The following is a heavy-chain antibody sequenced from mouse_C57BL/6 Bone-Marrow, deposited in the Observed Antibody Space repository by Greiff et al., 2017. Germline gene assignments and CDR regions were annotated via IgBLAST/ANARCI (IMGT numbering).Heavy chain of an antibody. Sequence: VKLVESGPGLVQPSQSLSITCTVSGFSLTSYGVHWVRQSPGKGLEWLGVIWSGGSTDYNAAFISRLSISKDNSKSQVFFKMNSLQADDTAIYYCARPWDVSWFAYWGQGTLVTVSA. CDR3: ARPWDVSWFAY. J-gene: IGHJ3*01. V-gene: IGHV2-2*01. D-gene: IGHD4-1*01. CDR1: GFSLTSYG. CDR2: IWSGGST.